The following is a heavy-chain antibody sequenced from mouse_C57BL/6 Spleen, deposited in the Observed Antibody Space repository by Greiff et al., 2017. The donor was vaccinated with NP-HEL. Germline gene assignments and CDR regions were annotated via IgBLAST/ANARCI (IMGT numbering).Heavy chain of an antibody. Sequence: VQLQQSGPELVKPGASVKISCKASGYAFSSSWMNWVKQRPGKGLEWIGRIYPGDGDTNYNGKFKGKATLTADKSSSTAYMQLSSLTSEDSAVYFGARSGGNYGYYYDYWGQGTTLTVSS. D-gene: IGHD2-1*01. CDR2: IYPGDGDT. J-gene: IGHJ2*01. V-gene: IGHV1-82*01. CDR3: ARSGGNYGYYYDY. CDR1: GYAFSSSW.